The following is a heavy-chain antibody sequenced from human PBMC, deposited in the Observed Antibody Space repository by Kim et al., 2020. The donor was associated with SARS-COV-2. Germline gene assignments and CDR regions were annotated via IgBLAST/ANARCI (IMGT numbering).Heavy chain of an antibody. V-gene: IGHV4-34*01. J-gene: IGHJ5*02. CDR1: GGSFSDYY. CDR3: ASPRSKRFDT. Sequence: SESLSLTCAAYGGSFSDYYRSWIRQPPGKGLEWIGQISHSGSTNYNPSLKSRVFISADTTKNEFSQKPSSVTAADTAVYYCASPRSKRFDTWGQGT. D-gene: IGHD3-10*01. CDR2: ISHSGST.